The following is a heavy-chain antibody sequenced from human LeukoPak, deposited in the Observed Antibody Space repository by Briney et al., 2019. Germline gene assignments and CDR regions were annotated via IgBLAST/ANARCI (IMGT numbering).Heavy chain of an antibody. V-gene: IGHV1-18*01. CDR3: ARGLIGSSSSGYFQH. D-gene: IGHD6-6*01. CDR1: GYTFTSYG. Sequence: ASVKVSCKASGYTFTSYGISWVRQAPGQGLEWMGWISAYNGNTNYAQKLQGRVTMTTDTSTSTAYMELRSLGSDDTAVYYCARGLIGSSSSGYFQHWGQGTLVTVSS. J-gene: IGHJ1*01. CDR2: ISAYNGNT.